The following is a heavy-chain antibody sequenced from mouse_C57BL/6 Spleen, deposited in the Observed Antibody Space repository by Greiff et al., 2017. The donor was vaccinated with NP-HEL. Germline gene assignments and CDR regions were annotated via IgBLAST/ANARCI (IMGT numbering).Heavy chain of an antibody. D-gene: IGHD1-1*01. V-gene: IGHV1-26*01. CDR1: GYTFTDYY. Sequence: EVQLQQSGPELVKPGASVKISCKASGYTFTDYYMNWVKQSHGKSLEWIGDINPNNGGTSYNQKFKGKATLTVDKSSSTAYMELRSLTSEDSAVYYCAREGPYYGSSYAYWGQGTLVTVSA. J-gene: IGHJ3*01. CDR3: AREGPYYGSSYAY. CDR2: INPNNGGT.